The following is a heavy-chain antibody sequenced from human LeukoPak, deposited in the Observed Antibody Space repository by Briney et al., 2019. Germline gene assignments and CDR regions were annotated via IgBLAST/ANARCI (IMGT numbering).Heavy chain of an antibody. Sequence: PSETLSLTCTVSGGSISSYYWSWIRQPPGKGLEWIGYIYYSGSTNYNPSLKSRVTTSVDTSKNQFSLKLSSVTAADTAVYYCARVGGYSSSWYEGDWFDPWGQGTLVTVSS. V-gene: IGHV4-59*01. D-gene: IGHD6-13*01. J-gene: IGHJ5*02. CDR3: ARVGGYSSSWYEGDWFDP. CDR1: GGSISSYY. CDR2: IYYSGST.